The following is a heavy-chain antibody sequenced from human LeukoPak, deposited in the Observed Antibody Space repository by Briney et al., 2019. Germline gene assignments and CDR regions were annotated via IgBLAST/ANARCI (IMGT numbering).Heavy chain of an antibody. CDR3: ASGRDGYNYHFDY. CDR2: IVPIFGTA. CDR1: GGTFSSYA. Sequence: SVKVSCKASGGTFSSYAISWVRQAPGQGLEWMGGIVPIFGTANYAQKFQGRVTITTDESTSTAYMELSSLRSEDTAVYYCASGRDGYNYHFDYWGQGTLVTVSS. V-gene: IGHV1-69*05. J-gene: IGHJ4*02. D-gene: IGHD5-24*01.